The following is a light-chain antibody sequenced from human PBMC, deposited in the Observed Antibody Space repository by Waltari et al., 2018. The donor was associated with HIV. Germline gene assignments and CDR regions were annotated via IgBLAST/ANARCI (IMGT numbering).Light chain of an antibody. V-gene: IGLV1-40*01. CDR3: QSYDSSLRGHV. J-gene: IGLJ1*01. CDR2: GNS. Sequence: QSVLTQPPSVSGAPGQRITISCTGSSSNIGAVFDVHWYQQLPGTAPKVLIYGNSNRPSGVPDRFSGSKSGTSASLAITGLQADDEADYYCQSYDSSLRGHVFGTGTKVTVL. CDR1: SSNIGAVFD.